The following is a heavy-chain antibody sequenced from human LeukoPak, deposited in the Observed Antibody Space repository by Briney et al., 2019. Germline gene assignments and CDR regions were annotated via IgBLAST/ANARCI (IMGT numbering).Heavy chain of an antibody. J-gene: IGHJ4*02. CDR3: AREQNIRGVIIIVDS. V-gene: IGHV3-64*04. CDR2: ITSKGGST. D-gene: IGHD3-10*01. CDR1: GFTFSSYA. Sequence: GGSLRLSCSASGFTFSSYAMHWVRQAPGKGLEYVSAITSKGGSTYYADSVKGRFTISRDNSKNTLYLEVNGLRADDTAVYYCAREQNIRGVIIIVDSWGQGTLVTVSS.